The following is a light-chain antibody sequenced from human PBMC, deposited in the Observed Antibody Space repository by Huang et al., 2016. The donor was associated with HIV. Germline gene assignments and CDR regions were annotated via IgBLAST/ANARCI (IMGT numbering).Light chain of an antibody. CDR1: QSVRDK. Sequence: EIVMTQSPDTLSVSPGERATLSCRASQSVRDKLAWYQQKPGQAPWLLLHATSTRAAGVPARFSGSGSGTEFTLTISSLQSEDCGVYYCQQYESWPPLTFGGGTKVEIK. J-gene: IGKJ4*01. CDR3: QQYESWPPLT. V-gene: IGKV3-15*01. CDR2: ATS.